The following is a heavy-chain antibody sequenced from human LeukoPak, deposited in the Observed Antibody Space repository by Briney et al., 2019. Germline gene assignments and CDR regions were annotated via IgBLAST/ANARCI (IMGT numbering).Heavy chain of an antibody. D-gene: IGHD6-25*01. V-gene: IGHV3-7*01. Sequence: PGGSLRLSCAASGFTFSSYGMSWVRQAPGKGLELVANIKQDGSEKYYLDSVKGRFTISRDNAKNSLYLQMNSLRAEDTAVYYCAIAAGWELGYWGQGTLVTVSS. CDR3: AIAAGWELGY. CDR1: GFTFSSYG. CDR2: IKQDGSEK. J-gene: IGHJ4*02.